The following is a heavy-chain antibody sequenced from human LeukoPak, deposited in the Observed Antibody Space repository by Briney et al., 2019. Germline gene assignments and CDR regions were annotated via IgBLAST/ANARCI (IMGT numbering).Heavy chain of an antibody. J-gene: IGHJ5*02. V-gene: IGHV4-34*01. CDR3: ARGGGNYWFDP. Sequence: TSETLSLTCAVYGGSFSGYYWSWIRQPPGKGLEWIGEINHSGSTNYNPSLKRRVTISVDTSKNQFSLKLSSVTAADTAVYYCARGGGNYWFDPWGQGTLVTVSS. D-gene: IGHD4-4*01. CDR2: INHSGST. CDR1: GGSFSGYY.